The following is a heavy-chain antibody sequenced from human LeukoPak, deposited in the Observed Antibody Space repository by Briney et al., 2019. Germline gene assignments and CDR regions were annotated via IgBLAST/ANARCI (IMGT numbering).Heavy chain of an antibody. V-gene: IGHV3-21*01. D-gene: IGHD3-3*01. CDR2: ISSSSSYI. J-gene: IGHJ6*03. Sequence: KPGGSLRLSCAASGFTFSSYSMNWVRQAPGKGLEWVSSISSSSSYIYYADSVKGRFTISRDNAKNSLYLQMNSLRAEDTAVYYCARVGVLFSWDDFWSGYNYMDVWGKGTTVTVSS. CDR1: GFTFSSYS. CDR3: ARVGVLFSWDDFWSGYNYMDV.